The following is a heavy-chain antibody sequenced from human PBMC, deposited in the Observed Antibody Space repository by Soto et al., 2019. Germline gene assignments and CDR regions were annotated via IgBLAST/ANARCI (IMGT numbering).Heavy chain of an antibody. D-gene: IGHD2-15*01. J-gene: IGHJ6*02. CDR1: GFTFSSYG. Sequence: QVQLVESGGGVVQPGRSLRLSCAASGFTFSSYGMHWVRQAPGKGLEWVAVIWYDGSNKYYADSVKGRFTISRDNSKNTLYLQMNSLRAEDTAVYYCARVHSLVSYGMDVWGRGTTVTVSS. V-gene: IGHV3-33*01. CDR2: IWYDGSNK. CDR3: ARVHSLVSYGMDV.